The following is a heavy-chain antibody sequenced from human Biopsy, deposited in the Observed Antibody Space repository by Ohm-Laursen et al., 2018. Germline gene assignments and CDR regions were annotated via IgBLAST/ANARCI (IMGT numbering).Heavy chain of an antibody. CDR3: ARDYDTSGYYYVS. CDR2: IFYRGSP. V-gene: IGHV4-39*01. CDR1: GGSISNNNYY. Sequence: TLSLTCTVSGGSISNNNYYWGWIRQPPGKGLEWIGSIFYRGSPHYKPSLKSRLNISVDTSKSKFSLKLTLVTAADTAVYYCARDYDTSGYYYVSWGQGTLVTVSS. J-gene: IGHJ5*02. D-gene: IGHD3-22*01.